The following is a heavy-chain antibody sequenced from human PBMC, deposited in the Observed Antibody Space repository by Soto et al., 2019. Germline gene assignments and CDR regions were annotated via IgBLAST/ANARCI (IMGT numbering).Heavy chain of an antibody. V-gene: IGHV3-21*01. CDR2: ITNRGTHT. D-gene: IGHD2-15*01. CDR1: GFSFSSYT. Sequence: GSLRLSCAASGFSFSSYTMNWVRQAPGKGLQWVSSITNRGTHTYSADSVKGRFTISRDNDKNSLYLQMNNLRAEDTAIYFCARAHEVAWFDSWGLGTLVTVSS. CDR3: ARAHEVAWFDS. J-gene: IGHJ5*01.